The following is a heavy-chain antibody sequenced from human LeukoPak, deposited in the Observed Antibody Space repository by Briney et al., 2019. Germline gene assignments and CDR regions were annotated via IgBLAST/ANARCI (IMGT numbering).Heavy chain of an antibody. V-gene: IGHV3-66*01. CDR2: IYSGGST. J-gene: IGHJ4*02. CDR3: AREPSPASVVTNKRVDY. CDR1: GFTVRSNY. Sequence: PGGSLRLSCAASGFTVRSNYMSWVRQAPGKGLEGVSVIYSGGSTYYADSVKGRFTISRDNSKNTQYLQINSLRAEDTAVYYCAREPSPASVVTNKRVDYWGQGTLVTVSS. D-gene: IGHD2-21*02.